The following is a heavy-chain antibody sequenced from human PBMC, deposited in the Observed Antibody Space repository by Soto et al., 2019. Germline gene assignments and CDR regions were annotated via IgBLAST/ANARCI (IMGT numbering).Heavy chain of an antibody. V-gene: IGHV4-4*02. CDR3: VRVGFWSGYPYFDY. CDR2: VFHSGDT. D-gene: IGHD3-3*01. CDR1: GDSVSSTFW. Sequence: PSETLSLTCAVSGDSVSSTFWWSWVRQSPGKGLEWLGEVFHSGDTNYNPSLKKRVTMSVDKSKNQVSLNLTSVTGADTAVYHCVRVGFWSGYPYFDYWGQGAQVTVSS. J-gene: IGHJ4*02.